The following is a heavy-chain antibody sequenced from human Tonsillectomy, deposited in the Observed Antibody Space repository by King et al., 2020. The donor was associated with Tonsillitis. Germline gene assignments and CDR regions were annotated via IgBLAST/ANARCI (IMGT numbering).Heavy chain of an antibody. CDR1: GYTFTSNG. V-gene: IGHV1-18*04. J-gene: IGHJ4*02. D-gene: IGHD1-26*01. CDR2: ISAYNGNT. Sequence: VQLVESGAEVKKPGASVKVSCKASGYTFTSNGISWVRQAPGQGLEWVGWISAYNGNTNYAQKLQGRVTMTTDTSTSTAYMELRSLRSDDTAVYYCARXQGSRSXYSFDYWGQGTLVTVSS. CDR3: ARXQGSRSXYSFDY.